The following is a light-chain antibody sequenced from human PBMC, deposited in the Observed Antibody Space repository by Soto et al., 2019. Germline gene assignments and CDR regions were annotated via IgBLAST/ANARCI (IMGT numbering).Light chain of an antibody. CDR1: ESVNRVY. V-gene: IGKV3-20*01. CDR2: GAS. CDR3: QQYVTPPFT. Sequence: EILLAQSPDTLSLSPGERATLSCRASESVNRVYLAWYQHKPGQAPRLLIFGASERATGIPDRFSGSGSGTDFTLTISRLEPEDFAVYYCQQYVTPPFTFGPGTKVDIK. J-gene: IGKJ3*01.